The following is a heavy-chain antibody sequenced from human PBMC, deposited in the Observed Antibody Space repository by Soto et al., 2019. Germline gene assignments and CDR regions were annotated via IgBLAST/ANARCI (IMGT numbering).Heavy chain of an antibody. Sequence: QVQLVQSGAEVKKPGASVKVSCKASGYTFTSYGISWVRQAPGQGLEWMGWISAYNGNTNYAQKLQGRVTTTTDTAERTAYIEMKSLRFDDTAVYYCARSRIEEAESMGCDYWGQGTLVTVSS. CDR1: GYTFTSYG. J-gene: IGHJ4*02. CDR3: ARSRIEEAESMGCDY. V-gene: IGHV1-18*01. D-gene: IGHD2-15*01. CDR2: ISAYNGNT.